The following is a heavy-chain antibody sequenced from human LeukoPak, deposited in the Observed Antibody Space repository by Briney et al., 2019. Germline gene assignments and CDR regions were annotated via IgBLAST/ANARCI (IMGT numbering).Heavy chain of an antibody. Sequence: SETLSLTCTVSGGSISSGSYYWSWIRQPAGKGLEWIGRIYTSGSTNYNPSLKSRVTISVDTSKNRFSLKLSSVTAADTAVYYCARQRLMHYDFFDYWGQGTLVTVSS. J-gene: IGHJ4*02. CDR2: IYTSGST. CDR1: GGSISSGSYY. CDR3: ARQRLMHYDFFDY. D-gene: IGHD3-3*01. V-gene: IGHV4-61*02.